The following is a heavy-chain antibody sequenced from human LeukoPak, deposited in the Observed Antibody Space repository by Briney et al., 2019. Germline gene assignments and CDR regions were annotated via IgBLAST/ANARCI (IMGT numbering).Heavy chain of an antibody. CDR1: GGSFSGYY. J-gene: IGHJ5*02. Sequence: PSETLSLTCAVYGGSFSGYYWSWIRQPPGKGLEWIGEINHSGSTNYNPSLKSRVTISVDTSKNQFSPKLSSVTAADTAVYYCASFYSSSINKTNWFDPWGQGTLVTVSS. CDR2: INHSGST. CDR3: ASFYSSSINKTNWFDP. D-gene: IGHD6-6*01. V-gene: IGHV4-34*01.